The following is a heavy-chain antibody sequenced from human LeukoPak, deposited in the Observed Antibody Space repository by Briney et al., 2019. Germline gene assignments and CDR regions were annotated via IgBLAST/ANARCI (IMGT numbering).Heavy chain of an antibody. CDR2: INHSGST. V-gene: IGHV4-34*03. D-gene: IGHD3-10*01. CDR1: GGSFSGYY. Sequence: SETLSLTCAAYGGSFSGYYWSWIRQPPGKGLEWIGEINHSGSTNYNPSLKSRGTISVDKSTNTFSLRLSSVTAADTAVYYCSLIGGSGSYYPYFDYWGQGTLVTVSS. CDR3: SLIGGSGSYYPYFDY. J-gene: IGHJ4*02.